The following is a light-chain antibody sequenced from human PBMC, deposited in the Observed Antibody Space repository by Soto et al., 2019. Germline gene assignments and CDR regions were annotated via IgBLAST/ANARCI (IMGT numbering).Light chain of an antibody. Sequence: EIVLTQSTGTLSLSPGERATLSCRASQSVSSSYLAWYQQKPGQAPRLLIYGASSRATGIPDRFSGSGSGTDFTLTISRLEPEDCAVYYCQQYVSSPLTFGQGTKVEIK. V-gene: IGKV3-20*01. CDR2: GAS. CDR1: QSVSSSY. J-gene: IGKJ1*01. CDR3: QQYVSSPLT.